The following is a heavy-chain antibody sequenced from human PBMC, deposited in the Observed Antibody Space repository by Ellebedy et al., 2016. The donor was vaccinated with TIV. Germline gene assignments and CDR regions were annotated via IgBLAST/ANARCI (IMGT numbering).Heavy chain of an antibody. D-gene: IGHD3-3*01. CDR2: IYYSGST. V-gene: IGHV4-59*08. J-gene: IGHJ6*02. Sequence: MPSETLSLTCTVSGGSISSYYWSWIRQPPGKGLEWIGYIYYSGSTNYNPSLKSRVTISVATSKNQFSLKLSSVTAADTAVYYCAKVLYYDFWSGYYPHYYGMDVWGQGTTVTVSS. CDR3: AKVLYYDFWSGYYPHYYGMDV. CDR1: GGSISSYY.